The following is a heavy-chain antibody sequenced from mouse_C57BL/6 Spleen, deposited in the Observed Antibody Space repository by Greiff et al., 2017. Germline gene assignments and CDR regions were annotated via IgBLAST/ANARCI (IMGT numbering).Heavy chain of an antibody. CDR3: ARDRDYCGSVFAY. J-gene: IGHJ3*01. V-gene: IGHV5-4*01. CDR1: GFTFSSYA. D-gene: IGHD1-1*01. Sequence: EVKLMESGGGLVKPGGSLKLSCAASGFTFSSYAMSWVRQTPEKRLEWVATISDGGSYTYYPDNVKGRFTISRDNAKNNLYLQMSHLKSEDTAMYYCARDRDYCGSVFAYWGQGTLVTVSA. CDR2: ISDGGSYT.